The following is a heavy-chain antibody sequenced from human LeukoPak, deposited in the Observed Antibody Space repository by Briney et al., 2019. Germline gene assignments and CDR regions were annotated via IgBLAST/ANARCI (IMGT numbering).Heavy chain of an antibody. Sequence: GGSLRLSCAASGFTFEDYAMHWVRQVPGKGLEWVSGISWNSGRIGYADSVKGRLTISRDNAKNSLYLQMNSLRAEDTALYYCARDHYYDSSGYHYFDYWGQGTLVTVSS. CDR3: ARDHYYDSSGYHYFDY. CDR2: ISWNSGRI. V-gene: IGHV3-9*01. CDR1: GFTFEDYA. J-gene: IGHJ4*02. D-gene: IGHD3-22*01.